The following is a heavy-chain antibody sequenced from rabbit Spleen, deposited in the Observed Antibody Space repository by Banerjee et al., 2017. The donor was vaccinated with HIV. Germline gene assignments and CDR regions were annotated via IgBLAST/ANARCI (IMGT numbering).Heavy chain of an antibody. D-gene: IGHD1-1*01. CDR1: GFSFSSSYY. J-gene: IGHJ4*01. Sequence: QEQLVESGGDLVKPGTSLTLTCTATGFSFSSSYYMCWVRQAPGKGLECIACIYAGSSGSTYYANWAKGRFTISKTSSTTVTLQMTSLTAADTATYFCARDLVAVIGWNFNLWGPGTLVTVS. CDR3: ARDLVAVIGWNFNL. V-gene: IGHV1S45*01. CDR2: IYAGSSGST.